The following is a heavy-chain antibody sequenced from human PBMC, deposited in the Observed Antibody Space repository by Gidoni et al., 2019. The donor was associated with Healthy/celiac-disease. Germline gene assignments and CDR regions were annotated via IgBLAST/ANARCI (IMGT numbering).Heavy chain of an antibody. Sequence: EVQLVESGGGVVQTGGSLRLRCAASGATCSSDAMSWGSQAPGKGLECVSAISGSGGSTYYADSVKGRFTISRDNSKNTLYLQMNSLRAEDTAVYYCAKEVGNGYCSSTSCTRLDYYYYGMDVWGQGTTVTVSS. CDR2: ISGSGGST. CDR3: AKEVGNGYCSSTSCTRLDYYYYGMDV. D-gene: IGHD2-2*03. V-gene: IGHV3-23*04. J-gene: IGHJ6*02. CDR1: GATCSSDA.